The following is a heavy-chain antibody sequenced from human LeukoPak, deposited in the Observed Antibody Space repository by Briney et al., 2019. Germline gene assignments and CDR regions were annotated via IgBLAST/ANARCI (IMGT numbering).Heavy chain of an antibody. V-gene: IGHV4-38-2*02. CDR2: IFYSGNT. CDR3: ARVNNIFLTHYYYYIDV. CDR1: GYSISSGYY. D-gene: IGHD3-9*01. Sequence: SETLSLTCTVSGYSISSGYYWGWVRQPPGKGLEWIGTIFYSGNTYSNPSLKSRVALSVDTSKNQFSLKLSSVTAADTAIYYCARVNNIFLTHYYYYIDVWGKGTTVTISS. J-gene: IGHJ6*03.